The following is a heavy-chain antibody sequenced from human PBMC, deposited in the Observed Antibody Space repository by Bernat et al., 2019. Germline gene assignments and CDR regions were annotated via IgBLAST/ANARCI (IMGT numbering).Heavy chain of an antibody. J-gene: IGHJ3*02. Sequence: QVQLVQSGAEVKKPGSSVKVSCKASGGTFSSYAISWVRQAPGLGLEWMGGIIPIFGTANYAQKFQGRVTSSADKSTSTAYMELSSLRSGERAVYYGARGWGSGWYAAFDIWGQGTMVTVSS. CDR3: ARGWGSGWYAAFDI. V-gene: IGHV1-69*06. CDR1: GGTFSSYA. CDR2: IIPIFGTA. D-gene: IGHD6-19*01.